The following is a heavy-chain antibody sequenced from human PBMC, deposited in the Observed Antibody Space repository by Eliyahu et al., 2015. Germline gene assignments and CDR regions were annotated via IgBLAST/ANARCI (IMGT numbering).Heavy chain of an antibody. Sequence: EVRLVESGGGLVKPGGSLRLSCTASXFTFXNAWMGXVRXAPGKGLEWVARIRSASDGGTTLYAAPVRGRFTISRDDSAHIVYLHMNSLNTEDTAVYYCFTRDGYKPYYYMDVWGEGTTVTVSS. CDR1: XFTFXNAW. CDR3: FTRDGYKPYYYMDV. J-gene: IGHJ6*03. D-gene: IGHD5-24*01. V-gene: IGHV3-15*01. CDR2: IRSASDGGTT.